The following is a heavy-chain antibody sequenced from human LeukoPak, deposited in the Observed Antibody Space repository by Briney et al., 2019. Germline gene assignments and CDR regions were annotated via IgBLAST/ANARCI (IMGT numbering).Heavy chain of an antibody. J-gene: IGHJ6*03. D-gene: IGHD6-19*01. CDR1: GFTFSSYA. V-gene: IGHV3-23*01. CDR2: ISNSGATT. Sequence: GGSLRLSCAASGFTFSSYALSWVRQTPGKGLEWVSRISNSGATTYYTDSVKGRFTISRDNSRNTLYLQMNSLRAEDTAVYYCASEYPGIAVAGTHYYYYYMDVWGKGTTVTVSS. CDR3: ASEYPGIAVAGTHYYYYYMDV.